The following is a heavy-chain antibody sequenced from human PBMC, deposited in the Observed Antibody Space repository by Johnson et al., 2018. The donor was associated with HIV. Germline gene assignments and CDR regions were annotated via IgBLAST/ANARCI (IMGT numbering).Heavy chain of an antibody. V-gene: IGHV3-30*18. D-gene: IGHD6-13*01. CDR3: AKDWGIAAAGTDAFDI. Sequence: QVQLVESGGGVVQPGRSLRLSCAASGFTFSSYGMNLVRQAPGKGLEWVAVISYDGSDKYYADSVKGRFTISRDNSKNTLYLQMNSMRAEDTAVYYCAKDWGIAAAGTDAFDIWGQGTMVTVSS. J-gene: IGHJ3*02. CDR2: ISYDGSDK. CDR1: GFTFSSYG.